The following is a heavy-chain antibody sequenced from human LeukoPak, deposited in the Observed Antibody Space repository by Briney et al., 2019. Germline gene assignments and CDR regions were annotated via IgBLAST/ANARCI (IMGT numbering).Heavy chain of an antibody. V-gene: IGHV3-15*01. CDR1: GFTVSNAW. CDR3: TTEVGATAKG. J-gene: IGHJ4*02. D-gene: IGHD1-26*01. CDR2: IKTKSEGGTT. Sequence: GGSLRLSCAASGFTVSNAWMIWVRQAPGKGLEWVGRIKTKSEGGTTDCAAPVKGRFTISRDDSKNTLYLQMNSLKSEDTGVYYCTTEVGATAKGWGQGTLVTVSS.